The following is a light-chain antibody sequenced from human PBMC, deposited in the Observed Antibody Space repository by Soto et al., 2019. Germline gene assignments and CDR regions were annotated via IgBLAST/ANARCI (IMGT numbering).Light chain of an antibody. V-gene: IGKV3-11*01. CDR3: QQRSNWPPVA. CDR2: DAS. Sequence: EIVLTQSPATLSLSPGERATLSCRASQSVSSYLAWYQQKPGQAPRLLIYDASNRATGIPARFSGSGSGTDFTLTISSLGPEDLAIYYCQQRSNWPPVAFGGGTKVEIK. J-gene: IGKJ4*01. CDR1: QSVSSY.